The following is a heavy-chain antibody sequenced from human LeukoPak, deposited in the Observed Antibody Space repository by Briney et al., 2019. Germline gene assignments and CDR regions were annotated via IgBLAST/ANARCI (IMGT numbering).Heavy chain of an antibody. CDR2: ISSSSSYI. D-gene: IGHD3-22*01. J-gene: IGHJ4*02. CDR3: AIHLYYYDSSGYLHEY. V-gene: IGHV3-21*01. Sequence: GGSLRLSCAASGFTFSSYSMNWVRQAPGKGLEWVSSISSSSSYIYYADSVKGRFTISRDNAKNSLYLQMNSLRAEDTAVYYCAIHLYYYDSSGYLHEYWGQGTLVTVSS. CDR1: GFTFSSYS.